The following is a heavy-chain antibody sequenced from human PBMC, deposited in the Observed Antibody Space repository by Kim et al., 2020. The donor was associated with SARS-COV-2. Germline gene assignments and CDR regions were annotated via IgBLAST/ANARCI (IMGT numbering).Heavy chain of an antibody. Sequence: SETLSLTCTVSGGSISSYYWSWIRQPPGKGLEWIGYIYYSGSTNYNPSLKSRVTISVDTSKNQFSLKLSSVTAADTAVYYCARLTPPYYYDSSGYAFYYWGQGTLVTVSS. CDR1: GGSISSYY. D-gene: IGHD3-22*01. J-gene: IGHJ4*02. CDR2: IYYSGST. CDR3: ARLTPPYYYDSSGYAFYY. V-gene: IGHV4-59*08.